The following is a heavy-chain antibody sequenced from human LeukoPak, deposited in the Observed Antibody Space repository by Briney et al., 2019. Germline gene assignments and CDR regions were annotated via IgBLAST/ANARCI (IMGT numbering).Heavy chain of an antibody. V-gene: IGHV1-2*02. CDR2: INPNSGRT. Sequence: GASVKVSCKASGYTFTGYYMHWVRQAPGQGLEWMGWINPNSGRTSYAQKFQGRVTMTRDTSISTVYMELSRLRSDDTAVYYCARDRLRLGYERTNWFDPWGQGTLVTVSS. D-gene: IGHD2-15*01. CDR1: GYTFTGYY. J-gene: IGHJ5*02. CDR3: ARDRLRLGYERTNWFDP.